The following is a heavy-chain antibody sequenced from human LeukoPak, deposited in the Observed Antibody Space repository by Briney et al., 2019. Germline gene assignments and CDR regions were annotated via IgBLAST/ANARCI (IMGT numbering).Heavy chain of an antibody. V-gene: IGHV1-2*02. CDR1: GYTFTGYY. CDR2: INPNSGGT. J-gene: IGHJ4*02. CDR3: ARGYSGYSGSPDYFDY. Sequence: GASVKVSCKASGYTFTGYYMHWVRQAPGQGLEWMGWINPNSGGTNYAQKFQGRVTMTRDTSISTAYMELSRLRSDDTAVYYCARGYSGYSGSPDYFDYWGQGTLVTVSS. D-gene: IGHD5-12*01.